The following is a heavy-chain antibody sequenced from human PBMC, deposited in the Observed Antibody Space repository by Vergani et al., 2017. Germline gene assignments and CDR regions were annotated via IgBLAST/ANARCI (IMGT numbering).Heavy chain of an antibody. CDR2: IIPILGIA. V-gene: IGHV1-69*02. D-gene: IGHD5-12*01. Sequence: QVQLVQSGAEVKKPGSSVKVSCKASGGTFSSYTISWVRQAPGQGLEWMGRIIPILGIANYAQKFQGRVTITAGKSTSTAYMELRSLRSDDTAVYYCARGKDLATTSFDYWGQGTLVTVSS. CDR3: ARGKDLATTSFDY. J-gene: IGHJ4*02. CDR1: GGTFSSYT.